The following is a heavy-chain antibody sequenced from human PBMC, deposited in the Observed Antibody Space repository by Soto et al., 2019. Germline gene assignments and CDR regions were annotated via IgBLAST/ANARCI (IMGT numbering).Heavy chain of an antibody. CDR3: ASYYDLLTGYWTIDY. CDR1: GGSISSYY. J-gene: IGHJ4*02. V-gene: IGHV4-59*08. Sequence: QVQLQESGPGLVKPSETLSLTCTVSGGSISSYYWSWIRQPPGKGLEWIGYIYYSGSTNYNPSLKSRVTISVDTSKNQFSLKLSSVTAADTAVYYCASYYDLLTGYWTIDYWGQGTLVTVSS. D-gene: IGHD3-9*01. CDR2: IYYSGST.